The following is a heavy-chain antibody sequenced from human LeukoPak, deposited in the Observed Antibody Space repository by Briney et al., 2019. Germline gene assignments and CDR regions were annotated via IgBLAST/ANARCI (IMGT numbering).Heavy chain of an antibody. V-gene: IGHV3-21*01. CDR1: GFSFSSYS. Sequence: TGGSLRLSCAASGFSFSSYSVNWVRQAPGKGREWVSMISSSNNYINYADSVKGRFTISRDNAKNSLFLQMDSLRVEDTAVYYCARGASGYSSGWGYFDSWGQGTLVTVSS. CDR2: ISSSNNYI. D-gene: IGHD6-19*01. CDR3: ARGASGYSSGWGYFDS. J-gene: IGHJ4*02.